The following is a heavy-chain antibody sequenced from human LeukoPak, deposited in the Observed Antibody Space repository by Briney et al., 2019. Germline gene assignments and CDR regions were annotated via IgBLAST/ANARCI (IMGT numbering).Heavy chain of an antibody. V-gene: IGHV4-38-2*01. CDR2: MYRSGST. Sequence: SETLSLTCAVSGYSISSGYYWGWIRQPPGKGLEWIGSMYRSGSTHYNPSLKSRVTISVDTSKNQFSLKLSSVTAADTAVHYCARLVVSGADDAFDIWGQGTMVTVSS. CDR1: GYSISSGYY. D-gene: IGHD1-26*01. CDR3: ARLVVSGADDAFDI. J-gene: IGHJ3*02.